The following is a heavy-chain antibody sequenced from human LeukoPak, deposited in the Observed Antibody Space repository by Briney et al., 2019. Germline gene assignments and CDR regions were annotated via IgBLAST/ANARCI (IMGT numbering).Heavy chain of an antibody. CDR1: RFTFSSYG. V-gene: IGHV3-33*01. J-gene: IGHJ5*02. CDR2: IWYDGSNK. D-gene: IGHD1/OR15-1a*01. Sequence: GRSLRLSCAASRFTFSSYGMHWVRQAPGKGLEWVAVIWYDGSNKYYADSVKGRFTISRDNSKNTLYLQMNSLRVEDTAVSYCARVGTEPAGPFDPWGQGTLVTVSS. CDR3: ARVGTEPAGPFDP.